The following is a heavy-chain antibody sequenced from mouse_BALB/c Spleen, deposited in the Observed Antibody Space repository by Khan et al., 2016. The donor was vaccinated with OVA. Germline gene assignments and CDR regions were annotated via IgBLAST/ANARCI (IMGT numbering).Heavy chain of an antibody. J-gene: IGHJ4*01. V-gene: IGHV3-2*02. CDR2: ITYSGST. Sequence: EVQLQESGPGLVKPSQSLSLTCTVTGYSITSDYAWNWIRQFPGNKLEWLGYITYSGSTSYHPSLKSRISITRDTSKNQFFLQLNSVTTDDTATYYCAGGRTYWGQGTSVTVSS. CDR3: AGGRTY. CDR1: GYSITSDYA.